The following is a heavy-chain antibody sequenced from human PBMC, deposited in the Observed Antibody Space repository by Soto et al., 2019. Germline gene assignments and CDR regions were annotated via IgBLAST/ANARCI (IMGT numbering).Heavy chain of an antibody. CDR3: ARVTTVTEWGWFDP. V-gene: IGHV1-69*06. Sequence: SVKVSCKASGGTFSSYAISWVRQAPGQGLEWMGGIIPIFGTANYAQKFQGRVTITADKSTGTAYMELSSLRSEDTAVYYCARVTTVTEWGWFDPWGQGTLVTVSS. CDR2: IIPIFGTA. D-gene: IGHD4-17*01. J-gene: IGHJ5*02. CDR1: GGTFSSYA.